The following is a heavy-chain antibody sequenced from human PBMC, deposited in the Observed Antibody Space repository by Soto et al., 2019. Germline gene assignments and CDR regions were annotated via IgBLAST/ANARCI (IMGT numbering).Heavy chain of an antibody. V-gene: IGHV3-48*01. D-gene: IGHD3-3*01. J-gene: IGHJ6*03. Sequence: GGSLRLSCAASGFTFSSYSMNWVRQAPGKGLEWVSYISSSSSTIYYADSVKGRFTISRDNAKNSLYLQMNSLRAEDTAVYYCAREDYDFWSGYDLGGYYYYYMDVWGKGTTVTVSS. CDR3: AREDYDFWSGYDLGGYYYYYMDV. CDR2: ISSSSSTI. CDR1: GFTFSSYS.